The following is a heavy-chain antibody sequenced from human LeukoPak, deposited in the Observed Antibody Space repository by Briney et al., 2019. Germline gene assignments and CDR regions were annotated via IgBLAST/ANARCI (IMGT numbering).Heavy chain of an antibody. J-gene: IGHJ5*02. CDR1: GGSISSYY. CDR3: ARGPVVVPAAMRVRWFDP. CDR2: IYHSGST. D-gene: IGHD2-2*01. V-gene: IGHV4-59*01. Sequence: SETLSLTCTVSGGSISSYYWSWIRQPPGKGLEWIGYIYHSGSTNYNPSLKSRVTISLDTSKNQFSLNVSSVTAADTAVYYCARGPVVVPAAMRVRWFDPWGQGTLVTVSS.